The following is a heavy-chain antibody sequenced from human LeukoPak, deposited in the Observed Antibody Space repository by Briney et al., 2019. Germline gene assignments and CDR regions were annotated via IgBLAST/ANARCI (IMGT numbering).Heavy chain of an antibody. Sequence: GGSLRLSCTASGFTFGDYAMSWFRQAPGKGLEWVGFIRSKAYGGTTEYAASVKGRFTISRDDSKSIAYLQMNSLKTEDTAVYYCTRNLFSVGAIICNYWGQGTLVTVSS. CDR2: IRSKAYGGTT. CDR3: TRNLFSVGAIICNY. CDR1: GFTFGDYA. V-gene: IGHV3-49*03. D-gene: IGHD1-26*01. J-gene: IGHJ4*02.